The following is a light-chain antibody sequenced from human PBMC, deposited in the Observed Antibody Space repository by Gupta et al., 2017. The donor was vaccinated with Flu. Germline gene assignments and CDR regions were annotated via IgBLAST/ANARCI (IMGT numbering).Light chain of an antibody. J-gene: IGKJ1*01. CDR1: QGVSGSS. CDR2: TAF. V-gene: IGKV3-20*01. Sequence: EIVLTQSPGTLSLSPGERATLSCRASQGVSGSSLAWYQQKPGQAPRLLIHTAFTRAIGIPDRFSGSGSGTEFTLKISRLEPDDFAVYYCQQHSSTPWTFGQGTKVEIK. CDR3: QQHSSTPWT.